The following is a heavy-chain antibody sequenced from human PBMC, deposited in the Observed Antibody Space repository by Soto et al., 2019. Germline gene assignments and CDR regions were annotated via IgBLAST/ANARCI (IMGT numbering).Heavy chain of an antibody. CDR3: VKDKGATIKKVTMDV. CDR2: ISNNGGTA. CDR1: GFPFSTYA. Sequence: GGSLRLSCSASGFPFSTYAMHWVRQAPGKGLEYVSAISNNGGTAYYTDSVKGTFTISRDNSQNTLYLQMSSLRDEDTAVYYCVKDKGATIKKVTMDVWGQGTTVTVSS. J-gene: IGHJ6*02. V-gene: IGHV3-64D*06. D-gene: IGHD2-15*01.